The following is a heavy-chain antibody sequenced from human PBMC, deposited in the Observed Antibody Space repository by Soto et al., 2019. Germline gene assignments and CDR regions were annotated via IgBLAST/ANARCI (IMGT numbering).Heavy chain of an antibody. CDR3: ARAPQVTIFGVNYYYGMDV. J-gene: IGHJ6*02. CDR2: IYYSGST. CDR1: GGSISSGDYY. D-gene: IGHD3-3*01. V-gene: IGHV4-30-4*01. Sequence: PSETLSLTCTVSGGSISSGDYYWSWIRQPPGKGLEWIGYIYYSGSTYYNPSLKSRVTISVDTSKNQFSLKLSSVTAADTAVYYCARAPQVTIFGVNYYYGMDVWGQGTTVTVSS.